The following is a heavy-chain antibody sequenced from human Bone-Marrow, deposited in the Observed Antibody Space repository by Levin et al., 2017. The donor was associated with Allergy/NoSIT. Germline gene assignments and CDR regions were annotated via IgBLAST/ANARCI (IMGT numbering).Heavy chain of an antibody. Sequence: GGSLRLSCAASGFTFSSYSMNWVRQAPGKGLEWVSYISSSSSTIYYADSVKGRFTISRDNAKNSLYLQMNSLRAEDTAVYYCARESLEGYYYGSGSYYGYYYYYMDVWGKGTTVTVSS. CDR2: ISSSSSTI. CDR1: GFTFSSYS. V-gene: IGHV3-48*01. J-gene: IGHJ6*03. CDR3: ARESLEGYYYGSGSYYGYYYYYMDV. D-gene: IGHD3-10*01.